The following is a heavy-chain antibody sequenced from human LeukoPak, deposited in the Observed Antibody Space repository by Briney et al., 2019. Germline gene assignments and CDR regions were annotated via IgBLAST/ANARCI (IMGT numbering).Heavy chain of an antibody. CDR1: GFIFSNYG. CDR3: AKDRYGSGGRVYYMDV. V-gene: IGHV3-30*02. J-gene: IGHJ6*03. CDR2: IRYDGSNK. Sequence: GGSLRLSCAASGFIFSNYGMHWVRKVPGKGLEWVAFIRYDGSNKYYAESVKGRFTISRDNSKNTLYLEMNSLRAEDTAVYYCAKDRYGSGGRVYYMDVWGKGTTDTVSS. D-gene: IGHD3-10*01.